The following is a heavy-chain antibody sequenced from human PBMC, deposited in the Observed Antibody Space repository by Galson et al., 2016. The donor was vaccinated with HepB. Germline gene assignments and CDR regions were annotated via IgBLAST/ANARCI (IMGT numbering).Heavy chain of an antibody. CDR2: IKTDGNDK. CDR1: GFTFRSHW. CDR3: AKKRASDFDYPFDEFDM. D-gene: IGHD5-12*01. J-gene: IGHJ3*02. Sequence: SLRLSCAASGFTFRSHWMNWIRQAPGMGLEWVATIKTDGNDKYYVDSVKGRFTISRDDANNLLYLQMNSLRAEDTAVYYCAKKRASDFDYPFDEFDMWGQGTMVSVFS. V-gene: IGHV3-7*03.